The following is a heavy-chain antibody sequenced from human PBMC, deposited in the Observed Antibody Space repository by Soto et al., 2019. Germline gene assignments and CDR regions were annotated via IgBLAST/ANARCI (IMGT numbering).Heavy chain of an antibody. D-gene: IGHD3-22*01. CDR2: IKSKTDGGTT. CDR1: GFTFTNNA. CDR3: TTGLSGYPLDDY. V-gene: IGHV3-15*01. Sequence: EVQLLESGGDLVQPGGSLRLSCAASGFTFTNNAMSWVRQAPGKGLEWVGRIKSKTDGGTTDYAAPVKGRFTISRDDSKNTLYLQMNSLKTEDTAVYYCTTGLSGYPLDDYWGQGTLVTVSS. J-gene: IGHJ4*02.